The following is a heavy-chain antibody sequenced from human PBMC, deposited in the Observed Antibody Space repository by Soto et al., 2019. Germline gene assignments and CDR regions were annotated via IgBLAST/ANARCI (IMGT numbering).Heavy chain of an antibody. J-gene: IGHJ3*01. CDR2: AYHNGNA. Sequence: SETLSLTCDVTGYAISSGYYWGWIRQPPGKGLEWIGSAYHNGNANYNPSLESRVAISIDTSKNQFSLDLTSVTAADTAVYYCATQSRSWGWGAFDVWGQGTMVTVSS. CDR3: ATQSRSWGWGAFDV. V-gene: IGHV4-38-2*01. D-gene: IGHD3-10*01. CDR1: GYAISSGYY.